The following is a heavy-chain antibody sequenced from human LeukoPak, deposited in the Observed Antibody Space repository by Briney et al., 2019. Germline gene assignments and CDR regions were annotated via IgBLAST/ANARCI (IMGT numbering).Heavy chain of an antibody. CDR2: IIPIFGAP. V-gene: IGHV1-69*13. J-gene: IGHJ3*02. CDR1: GGTFSTYS. CDR3: ARSWLDAFDI. Sequence: SVKVSCKASGGTFSTYSFNWVRQAPGQGLEWMGGIIPIFGAPNYAQKFQGRVTITADESTSTAYMALSSLRSEDTAVYYCARSWLDAFDIWGQGTMVTVSS. D-gene: IGHD5-12*01.